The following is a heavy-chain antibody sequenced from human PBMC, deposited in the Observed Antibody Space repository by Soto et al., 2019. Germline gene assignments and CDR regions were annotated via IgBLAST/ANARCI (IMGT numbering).Heavy chain of an antibody. Sequence: TSETLSLTCAVSGGSISSSNWRVWVLQPPGKGLEWIGEIYHSGSTNYNPSLKGRVTISVDKSKNQFSLKLSSVTAADTAVYYCAREVVRGYYYYGMDVWGQGTTVT. V-gene: IGHV4-4*02. CDR2: IYHSGST. CDR3: AREVVRGYYYYGMDV. D-gene: IGHD3-10*01. J-gene: IGHJ6*02. CDR1: GGSISSSNW.